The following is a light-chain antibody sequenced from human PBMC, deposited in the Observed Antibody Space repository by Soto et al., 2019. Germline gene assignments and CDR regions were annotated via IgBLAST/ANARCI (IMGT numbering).Light chain of an antibody. V-gene: IGKV2-28*01. CDR1: QSLLQSNGYNY. J-gene: IGKJ1*01. Sequence: DIVMTQSPLSLPVAPGEPASISCRSSQSLLQSNGYNYLDWYLQKPGQSPQLLIYLGSNRASGVPDRISGSGSGTDFTLKISRVEAEDVGVYYCMQALQTPRTFGKGTKVDIK. CDR2: LGS. CDR3: MQALQTPRT.